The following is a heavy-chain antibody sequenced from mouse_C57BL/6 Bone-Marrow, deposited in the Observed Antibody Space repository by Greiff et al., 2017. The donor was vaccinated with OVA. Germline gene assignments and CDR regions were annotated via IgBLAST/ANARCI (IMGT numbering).Heavy chain of an antibody. Sequence: QVQLQQPGAELVKPGASVKMSCKASGYTFTSYWMHWVKQRPGQGLEWIGSIHPYDSDTNYNQKFKGKATLTVDKSSSTAYMQLSSLTSEDTAVYYCAILNWDRFDYGGQGNAITLTS. CDR1: GYTFTSYW. CDR3: AILNWDRFDY. J-gene: IGHJ2*01. V-gene: IGHV1-74*01. CDR2: IHPYDSDT. D-gene: IGHD4-1*02.